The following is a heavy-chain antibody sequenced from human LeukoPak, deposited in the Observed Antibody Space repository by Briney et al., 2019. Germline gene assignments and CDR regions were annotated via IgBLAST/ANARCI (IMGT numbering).Heavy chain of an antibody. V-gene: IGHV3-9*01. CDR3: AKDTLD. CDR1: GFTFDDYA. Sequence: GGSLRLSCAASGFTFDDYAMHWVQQAPGKGLEWVSGISWNSGSIGYADSVKGRFTISRDNAKNSLYLQMNSLRAEDTALYYCAKDTLDWGQGTLVTVSS. J-gene: IGHJ4*02. CDR2: ISWNSGSI.